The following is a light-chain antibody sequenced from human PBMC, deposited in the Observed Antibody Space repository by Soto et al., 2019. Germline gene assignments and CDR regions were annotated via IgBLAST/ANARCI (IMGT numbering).Light chain of an antibody. CDR3: SSYTGSSTVV. CDR2: DVS. CDR1: SSDVGAYNY. V-gene: IGLV2-14*01. J-gene: IGLJ2*01. Sequence: QSALTQPASVSGSPGQSITISCTGTSSDVGAYNYVSWYQHHPGKVPKLMISDVSNRPSGVSNRFSGSKSGNTASLTSSVLQAEDEADYYCSSYTGSSTVVFGGGTKLTVL.